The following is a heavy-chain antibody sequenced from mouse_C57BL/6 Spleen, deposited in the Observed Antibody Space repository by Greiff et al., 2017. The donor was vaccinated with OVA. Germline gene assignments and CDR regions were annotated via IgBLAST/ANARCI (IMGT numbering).Heavy chain of an antibody. Sequence: QVQLQQSGAELARPGASVKLSCKASGYTFTSYGISWVKQRTGQGLEWIGEIYPRSGNTYYNEKFKGKATLTADKSSSTAYMELRSLTSEDSAGYFCARGGFITTVVEGAWFAYWGQGTLVTVSA. CDR2: IYPRSGNT. CDR3: ARGGFITTVVEGAWFAY. J-gene: IGHJ3*01. CDR1: GYTFTSYG. V-gene: IGHV1-81*01. D-gene: IGHD1-1*01.